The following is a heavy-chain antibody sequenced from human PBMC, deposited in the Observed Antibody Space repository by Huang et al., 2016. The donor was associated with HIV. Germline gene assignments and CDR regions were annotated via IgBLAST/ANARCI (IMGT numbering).Heavy chain of an antibody. V-gene: IGHV4-39*01. CDR2: IYYSGST. Sequence: QLQLQESGPGLVKPSETLSLTCTVSGGSIRSDNYYWGWIRQPPGKGLEVIGSIYYSGSTYYNPSLKSRVTITVDTSKNQFSLKMRSVTAADTAVYYCARLPGSITMIRGVITDPYWGQGTLVTVSS. D-gene: IGHD3-10*01. CDR3: ARLPGSITMIRGVITDPY. J-gene: IGHJ4*02. CDR1: GGSIRSDNYY.